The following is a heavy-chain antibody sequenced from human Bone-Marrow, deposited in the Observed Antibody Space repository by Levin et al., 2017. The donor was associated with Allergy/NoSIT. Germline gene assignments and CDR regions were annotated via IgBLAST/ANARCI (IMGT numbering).Heavy chain of an antibody. D-gene: IGHD3-10*01. CDR1: GYTFANSG. V-gene: IGHV1-18*01. CDR2: INPHNDNT. Sequence: ASVKVSCKASGYTFANSGISWVRQAPGQGLEWMGWINPHNDNTHYAERFQARVIMTTDTSTNTAYMELRSLISDDTAVYYCARGRFGELLFDSWCQGTLVTVSS. J-gene: IGHJ4*02. CDR3: ARGRFGELLFDS.